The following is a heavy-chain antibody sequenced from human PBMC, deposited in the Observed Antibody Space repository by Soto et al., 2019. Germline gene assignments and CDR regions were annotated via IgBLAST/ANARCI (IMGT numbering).Heavy chain of an antibody. Sequence: SETLSLTCTVSGGSISSYYWSWIRQPPGKGLEWIGYIYYSGSTNYNPSLKSRVTISVDTSKNQFSLKLSSVTATDTAVYYCARQGFGALHGLVDFWGQGTTVTVSS. D-gene: IGHD3-10*01. J-gene: IGHJ6*02. CDR2: IYYSGST. CDR1: GGSISSYY. V-gene: IGHV4-59*08. CDR3: ARQGFGALHGLVDF.